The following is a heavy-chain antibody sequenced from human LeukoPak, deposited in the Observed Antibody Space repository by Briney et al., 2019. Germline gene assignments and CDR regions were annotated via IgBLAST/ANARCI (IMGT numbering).Heavy chain of an antibody. Sequence: KASETLSLTCAVYGGSFSGYYWSWIRQPPGKGLEWIGEINHSGSTNYNPSLKSRVTISVDTSKNQFSLKLSSVTAADTAVYYCARQVGNGSYYFDYWGQGTLVTVSS. CDR1: GGSFSGYY. D-gene: IGHD1-26*01. CDR3: ARQVGNGSYYFDY. V-gene: IGHV4-34*01. CDR2: INHSGST. J-gene: IGHJ4*02.